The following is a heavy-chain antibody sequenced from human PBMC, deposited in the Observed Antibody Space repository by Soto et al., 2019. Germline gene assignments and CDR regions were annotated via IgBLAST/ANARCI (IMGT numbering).Heavy chain of an antibody. V-gene: IGHV5-51*01. D-gene: IGHD5-18*01. CDR2: IYPGDSDT. CDR1: GYSFTSYW. J-gene: IGHJ4*02. CDR3: ARAPGIQLWFHLFDY. Sequence: PGESLKLSCKGSGYSFTSYWIGWVRQMPGKGLVWMGIIYPGDSDTRYSPSFQGQVTISADKSISTAYLQWSSLKASDTAMYYCARAPGIQLWFHLFDYWGQGTLVTVSS.